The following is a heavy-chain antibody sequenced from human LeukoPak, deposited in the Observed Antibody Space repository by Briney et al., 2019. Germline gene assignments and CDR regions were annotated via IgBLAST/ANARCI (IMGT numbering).Heavy chain of an antibody. CDR2: INTDGSIT. CDR3: ARDRGPRTGFMVREAYDY. CDR1: GFTFSDYW. D-gene: IGHD3-10*01. Sequence: GGSLRLSCAASGFTFSDYWIHWVRQAPGKGLVWVSRINTDGSITNYADSVKGRFSIFRDNAKNTLYLQMSSLRAEDTAVYYCARDRGPRTGFMVREAYDYWGQGTLVTVSS. J-gene: IGHJ4*02. V-gene: IGHV3-74*01.